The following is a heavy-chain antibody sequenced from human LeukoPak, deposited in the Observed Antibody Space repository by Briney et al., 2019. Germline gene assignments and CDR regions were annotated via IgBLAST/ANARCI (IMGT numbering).Heavy chain of an antibody. D-gene: IGHD6-13*01. V-gene: IGHV3-23*01. Sequence: GGSLRLSCAASGFTFSSYAMSWVRQAPGKGLEWVSAISGSGGSTYYADSVKGRFTISRDNSKNTLYLQMNSLRAEDTAVYYCAKEAQYSSSWSYYYYGVDVWGQGTTVTVSS. CDR1: GFTFSSYA. CDR3: AKEAQYSSSWSYYYYGVDV. CDR2: ISGSGGST. J-gene: IGHJ6*02.